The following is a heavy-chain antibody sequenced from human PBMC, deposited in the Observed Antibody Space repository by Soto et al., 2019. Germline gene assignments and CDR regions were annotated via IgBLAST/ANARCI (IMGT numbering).Heavy chain of an antibody. Sequence: RRLSCAASGFTFSSYWMSWVRQAPGKGLEWVANIKQDGSEKYYVDSVKGRFTISRDNAKNSLYLQMNSLRAEDTAVYYCARDQSAYYDILTGYYTDGMDVWGQGTTVTVSS. CDR3: ARDQSAYYDILTGYYTDGMDV. CDR1: GFTFSSYW. J-gene: IGHJ6*02. CDR2: IKQDGSEK. V-gene: IGHV3-7*01. D-gene: IGHD3-9*01.